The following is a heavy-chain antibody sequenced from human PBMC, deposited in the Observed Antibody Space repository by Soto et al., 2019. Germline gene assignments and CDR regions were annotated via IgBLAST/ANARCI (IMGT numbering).Heavy chain of an antibody. CDR3: ARDGSYAFWSGYYS. CDR1: GYTFTIYG. Sequence: ASVKVSCKASGYTFTIYGISWVLQAPGQGLEWMGWISAYNGNTNYAQKLQGRVTMTTDTSTSTAYMELRSLRSDDTAVYYCARDGSYAFWSGYYSWRQGPPVTVS. V-gene: IGHV1-18*01. J-gene: IGHJ4*02. D-gene: IGHD3-3*01. CDR2: ISAYNGNT.